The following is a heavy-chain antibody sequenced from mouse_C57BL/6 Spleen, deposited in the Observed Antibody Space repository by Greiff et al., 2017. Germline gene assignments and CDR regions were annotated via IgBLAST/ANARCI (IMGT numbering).Heavy chain of an antibody. CDR1: GYAFSSYW. J-gene: IGHJ2*01. D-gene: IGHD2-5*01. CDR2: IYPGDGDT. V-gene: IGHV1-80*01. Sequence: QVQLQQSGAELVKPGASVKISCKASGYAFSSYWMNWVKQRPGKGLEWIGQIYPGDGDTNYNGKFKGKATLTADKSSSTAYMQLSSLTSEDSAVYFCARSNYSNPRYFDDWGQGTTLTVSS. CDR3: ARSNYSNPRYFDD.